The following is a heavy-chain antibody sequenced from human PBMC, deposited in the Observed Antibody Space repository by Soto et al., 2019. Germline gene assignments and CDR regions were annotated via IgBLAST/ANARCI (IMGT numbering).Heavy chain of an antibody. V-gene: IGHV3-30*18. D-gene: IGHD6-6*01. CDR3: AKDWPLTRSTPKGAFDI. J-gene: IGHJ3*02. CDR2: ISYDGSNK. CDR1: GFTFSSYG. Sequence: PGGSLRLSCAASGFTFSSYGMHWVRQAPGKGLEWVAVISYDGSNKYYADSVKGRFTISRDNSKNTLYLQMNSLRAEDTAVYYCAKDWPLTRSTPKGAFDIWGQGTMVTVSS.